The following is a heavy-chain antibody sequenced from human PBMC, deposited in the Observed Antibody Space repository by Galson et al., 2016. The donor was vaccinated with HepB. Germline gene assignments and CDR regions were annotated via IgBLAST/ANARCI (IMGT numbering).Heavy chain of an antibody. CDR1: GFTFSSYW. CDR2: INQDGSQR. V-gene: IGHV3-7*03. J-gene: IGHJ4*02. Sequence: SLRLSCAVSGFTFSSYWMTWVRQGPGKALEWVASINQDGSQRYYADSVKGRFTVSRDNAKNSLFLQMKSLRAEDTAVYFCLGGGYYNYWGQGTQVTVSS. CDR3: LGGGYYNY. D-gene: IGHD3-10*01.